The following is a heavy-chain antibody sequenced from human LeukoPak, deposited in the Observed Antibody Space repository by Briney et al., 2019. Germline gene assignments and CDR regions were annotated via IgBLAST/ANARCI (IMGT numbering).Heavy chain of an antibody. CDR2: INHSGST. CDR1: GGSFSGYY. D-gene: IGHD2-15*01. CDR3: ARGSRGSGGSCYRN. V-gene: IGHV4-34*01. J-gene: IGHJ4*02. Sequence: PSETLSLTCAVYGGSFSGYYWSWIRQPPGKGLEWIGEINHSGSTNYNPSLKSRVTISVDTSKNQFSLKLSSVTAADTAVYYCARGSRGSGGSCYRNWGQRTMVTVSS.